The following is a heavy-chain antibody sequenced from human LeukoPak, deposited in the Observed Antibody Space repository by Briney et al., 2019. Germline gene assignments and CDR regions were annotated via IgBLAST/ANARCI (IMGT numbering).Heavy chain of an antibody. CDR3: ARASRSRLVAARPPYYYYGMDV. D-gene: IGHD6-6*01. J-gene: IGHJ6*02. CDR1: GGSISSYY. V-gene: IGHV4-59*01. Sequence: SETLSLTCTVSGGSISSYYWSWIRQPPGKGLEWIGYIYYSGSTNYNPSLKSRVTISVDTSKNQFSLKLGSVTAADTAVYYCARASRSRLVAARPPYYYYGMDVWGQGTTVTVSS. CDR2: IYYSGST.